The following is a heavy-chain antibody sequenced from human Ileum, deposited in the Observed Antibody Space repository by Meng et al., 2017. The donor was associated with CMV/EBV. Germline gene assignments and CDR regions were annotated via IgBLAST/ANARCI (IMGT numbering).Heavy chain of an antibody. CDR3: AKSGQWESRPFDY. CDR1: GGSISSYD. D-gene: IGHD1-26*01. V-gene: IGHV4-4*07. Sequence: QEAGPGLVRPSETLSLTCTVSGGSISSYDWSWIRQPAGKGLEWIGRIYTSGSTNYNPSLKSRVTMPVDTSKNQFSLKLSSVTAADTAVYYCAKSGQWESRPFDYWGQGTLVTVSS. J-gene: IGHJ4*02. CDR2: IYTSGST.